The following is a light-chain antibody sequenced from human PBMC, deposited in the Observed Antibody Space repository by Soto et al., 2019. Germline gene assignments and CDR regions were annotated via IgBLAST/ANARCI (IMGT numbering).Light chain of an antibody. J-gene: IGLJ2*01. CDR3: SSYTRTSNVI. Sequence: QSALTQPASVSGSPGQSITISCTGTSSDVGNYNYVSWYQQHPGKAPKLIIFDVSNRPSGISNRFSGSKSGNMASLTISGLQTEDEADYYCSSYTRTSNVIFGGGTKLTVL. CDR2: DVS. V-gene: IGLV2-14*03. CDR1: SSDVGNYNY.